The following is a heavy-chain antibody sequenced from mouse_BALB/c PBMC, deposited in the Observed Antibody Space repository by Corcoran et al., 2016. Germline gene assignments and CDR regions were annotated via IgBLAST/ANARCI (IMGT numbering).Heavy chain of an antibody. CDR2: INPYNDGT. CDR1: GYTFTRSV. J-gene: IGHJ1*01. CDR3: AREGRRGYVDV. V-gene: IGHV1S136*01. Sequence: EVQLQQSGTELVKPGASVKMSCKASGYTFTRSVMHWVKQKPGQGLAWIGYINPYNDGTKYNEKFKGKATLTSDKSSSTAYMELSSLTSEDSAVYYCAREGRRGYVDVWGAGTTVTVSS.